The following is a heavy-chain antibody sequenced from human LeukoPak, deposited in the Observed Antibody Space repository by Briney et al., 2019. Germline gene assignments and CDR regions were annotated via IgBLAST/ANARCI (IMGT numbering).Heavy chain of an antibody. CDR3: AREVVGATSIFDY. V-gene: IGHV3-30*02. J-gene: IGHJ4*02. CDR2: IRYDGDTK. CDR1: GFTFNSYG. D-gene: IGHD1-26*01. Sequence: GSLRLSCAASGFTFNSYGMHWVRQAPGKGLGWVAFIRYDGDTKYYADSVKGRFTISRDNSKNTLFLQMNSLRAEDTAVYYCAREVVGATSIFDYWGQGTLVTVSS.